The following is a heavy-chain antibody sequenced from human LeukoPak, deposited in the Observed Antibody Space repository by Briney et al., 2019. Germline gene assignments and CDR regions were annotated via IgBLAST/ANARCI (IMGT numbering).Heavy chain of an antibody. CDR1: GYTLTELS. CDR3: ARDNIIVVVPAAMWSYYYMDV. J-gene: IGHJ6*03. V-gene: IGHV1-24*01. Sequence: ASVKVSCKVSGYTLTELSMHWVRQAPGKGLEWMGGFDPEDGETIYAQKFQDRVTMTTDTSTSTAYMELRSLRSDDTAVYYCARDNIIVVVPAAMWSYYYMDVWGKGTTVTVSS. CDR2: FDPEDGET. D-gene: IGHD2-2*01.